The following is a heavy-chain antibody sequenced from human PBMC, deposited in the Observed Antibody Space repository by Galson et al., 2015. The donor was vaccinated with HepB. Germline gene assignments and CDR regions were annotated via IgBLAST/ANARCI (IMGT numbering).Heavy chain of an antibody. V-gene: IGHV3-66*01. CDR1: GFTVSSNY. D-gene: IGHD1-26*01. J-gene: IGHJ4*02. CDR3: ARDSRGSYFFDY. CDR2: IYSGGST. Sequence: LRLSCAASGFTVSSNYMSWVRQAPGKGLEWVSVIYSGGSTYYADSVKGRFTISRDNSKNTLYLQMNSLRAEDTAVYYCARDSRGSYFFDYWGQGTLVTVSS.